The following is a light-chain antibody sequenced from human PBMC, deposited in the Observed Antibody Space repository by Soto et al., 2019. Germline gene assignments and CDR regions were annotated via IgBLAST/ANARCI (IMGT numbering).Light chain of an antibody. Sequence: EIVLTHSPGTLSLSPGERGTLSCRASQTITTLAWYQRKPGQAPRLLIYRVSSRATGVPDRFSGSGSGTDYTLTISRLEPEDLAVYYCQQYGNLPLTFGGGTKVDIK. CDR3: QQYGNLPLT. V-gene: IGKV3-20*01. J-gene: IGKJ4*01. CDR2: RVS. CDR1: QTITT.